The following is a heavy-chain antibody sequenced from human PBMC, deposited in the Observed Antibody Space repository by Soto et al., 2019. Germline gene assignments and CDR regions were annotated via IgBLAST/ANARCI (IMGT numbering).Heavy chain of an antibody. V-gene: IGHV3-23*01. CDR1: GFTFSSYA. D-gene: IGHD6-25*01. J-gene: IGHJ4*02. CDR3: SRGELSSGWSFGVY. CDR2: ISGSGGST. Sequence: EVQLLESGGGLVQPGGSLRLSCAASGFTFSSYAMSWVRQAPGKGLEWVAAISGSGGSTYYADSVKGRFTISRDNSKNTLYLQMTSLRAEDTAVYYCSRGELSSGWSFGVYWGQGTLVTVSS.